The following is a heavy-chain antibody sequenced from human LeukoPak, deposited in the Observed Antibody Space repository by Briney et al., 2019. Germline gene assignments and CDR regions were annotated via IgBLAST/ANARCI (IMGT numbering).Heavy chain of an antibody. D-gene: IGHD2/OR15-2a*01. V-gene: IGHV3-66*01. CDR2: IYSGGNT. Sequence: GGSQRLSCAASGFTVSRNNMNWVRQAPGKGLEWDSVIYSGGNTYYADSVKDRFTISRDKSKNTLYLQMSGLRTDDTAVYYCARDTENSTYGWGAFDIWAQGTMVTVSS. J-gene: IGHJ3*02. CDR1: GFTVSRNN. CDR3: ARDTENSTYGWGAFDI.